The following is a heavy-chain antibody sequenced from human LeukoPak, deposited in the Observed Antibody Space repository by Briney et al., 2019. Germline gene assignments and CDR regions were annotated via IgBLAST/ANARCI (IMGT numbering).Heavy chain of an antibody. D-gene: IGHD4-17*01. CDR3: ASQYGVYIPCLDY. CDR1: GYTFTGYY. CDR2: INPNSGGT. Sequence: GASVKVSCKASGYTFTGYYMHWVRQAPGQGLEWMGWINPNSGGTNYAQKFQGRVTMTRDTSISTAYMELSRLRSDDTAVYYCASQYGVYIPCLDYWGQGTLVTVSS. V-gene: IGHV1-2*02. J-gene: IGHJ4*02.